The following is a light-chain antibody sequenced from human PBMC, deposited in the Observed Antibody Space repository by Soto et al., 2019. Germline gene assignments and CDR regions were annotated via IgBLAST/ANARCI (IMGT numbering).Light chain of an antibody. V-gene: IGKV1-5*03. CDR1: QSISTW. CDR2: KAS. CDR3: QQYDSYSLT. J-gene: IGKJ1*01. Sequence: DIQMTQSPSTLSASVGDRVTITCRASQSISTWLAWYQQKPGKAPKLLIYKASSLESGVPSRFSGSGSGTEFSLSISSLQPDDFATYFCQQYDSYSLTFSQGTKVEIK.